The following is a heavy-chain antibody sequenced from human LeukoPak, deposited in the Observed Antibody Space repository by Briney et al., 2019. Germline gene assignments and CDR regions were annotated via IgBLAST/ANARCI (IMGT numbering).Heavy chain of an antibody. CDR2: IYYTGST. J-gene: IGHJ4*02. CDR3: ARHGGYHSPIDY. D-gene: IGHD3-22*01. CDR1: AGSITNYY. Sequence: SETLSLTCTVSAGSITNYYWSWIRQPPGKGLEWIGYIYYTGSTSYNPSLKSRVSISVDTPKNQFSLKLSSVTAADTAVYYCARHGGYHSPIDYWGQGTLVTVSS. V-gene: IGHV4-59*08.